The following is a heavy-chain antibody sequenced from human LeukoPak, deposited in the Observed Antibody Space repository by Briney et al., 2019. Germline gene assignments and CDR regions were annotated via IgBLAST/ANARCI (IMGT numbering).Heavy chain of an antibody. CDR1: GFTFNTYT. V-gene: IGHV3-48*01. D-gene: IGHD4/OR15-4a*01. J-gene: IGHJ4*02. CDR2: ISGSSGII. CDR3: ARDLWDRGASYVH. Sequence: PGGSLRLSCAASGFTFNTYTMNWVRQAPGKGLEWVSYISGSSGIIDYADSVRGRFTISRDNAKNSLYLQMNSLRAEDTAVYYCARDLWDRGASYVHWGQGTLVTVSS.